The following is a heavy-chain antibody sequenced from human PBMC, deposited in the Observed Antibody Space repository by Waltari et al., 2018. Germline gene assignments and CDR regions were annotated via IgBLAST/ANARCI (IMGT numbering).Heavy chain of an antibody. J-gene: IGHJ6*02. CDR2: IKQDGSEK. V-gene: IGHV3-7*01. CDR1: VFTFSSYW. Sequence: EVQLVESGGGLVKPGGSLRLSCAASVFTFSSYWMSLVRQAPGKGLEGVANIKQDGSEKYYVDSVKGRFTISRDNAKNSLYLQMNSLRAEDTAVYYCARDDIIVVVVAATGLGMDVWGQGTTVTVSS. CDR3: ARDDIIVVVVAATGLGMDV. D-gene: IGHD2-15*01.